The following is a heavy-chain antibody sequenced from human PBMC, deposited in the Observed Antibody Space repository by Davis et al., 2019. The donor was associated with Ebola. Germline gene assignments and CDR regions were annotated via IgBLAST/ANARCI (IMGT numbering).Heavy chain of an antibody. CDR3: AKDGPSSSSDY. CDR2: IRHEDSDK. V-gene: IGHV3-30*02. D-gene: IGHD6-6*01. J-gene: IGHJ4*02. Sequence: GESLKISCAASGFTFSSYVMSWVRQAPGKGLEWVAFIRHEDSDKNYADSVKDRFSISRDNSKNTVFLQMNSLKTEDSALYYCAKDGPSSSSDYWGQGTLVTVSS. CDR1: GFTFSSYV.